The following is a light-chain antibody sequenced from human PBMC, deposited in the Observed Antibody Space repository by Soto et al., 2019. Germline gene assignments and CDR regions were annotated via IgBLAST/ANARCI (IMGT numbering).Light chain of an antibody. Sequence: DIQMTQSPSTLSASVGDRVTITCRASQTIISWLAWYQQKPGKAPKLLIYKASSIESGVPSRFSGSGSGTEFTLTISSLQADDFASYWCHQYFSYPWTFGQGTTVEIK. J-gene: IGKJ1*01. CDR1: QTIISW. CDR3: HQYFSYPWT. V-gene: IGKV1-5*03. CDR2: KAS.